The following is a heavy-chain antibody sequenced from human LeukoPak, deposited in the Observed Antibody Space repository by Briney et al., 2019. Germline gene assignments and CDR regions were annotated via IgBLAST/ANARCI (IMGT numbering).Heavy chain of an antibody. CDR2: INPNTGGT. CDR1: GYTFTGNY. V-gene: IGHV1-2*02. CDR3: ARGDRSSSILEDAFDI. Sequence: ASVKVSCKASGYTFTGNYIHWVRQAPGRGLEWMGWINPNTGGTAYAQKFQGRVTMTRDTSLITAYMELSRLNFDDTAVYFCARGDRSSSILEDAFDIWGQGTMVTVSS. D-gene: IGHD6-6*01. J-gene: IGHJ3*02.